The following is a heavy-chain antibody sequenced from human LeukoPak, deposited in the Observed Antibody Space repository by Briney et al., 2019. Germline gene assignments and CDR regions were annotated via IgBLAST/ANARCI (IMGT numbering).Heavy chain of an antibody. V-gene: IGHV3-33*01. D-gene: IGHD4-11*01. J-gene: IGHJ4*02. CDR3: AREYINYVQDY. Sequence: PGGSLRLSCAASGFTFRTHGMHWVRQAPGKGLKWVAVIWSDGSYKYYADSVKGRFTISRDFSKNTLYLQMNSLRAEDTAVYYCAREYINYVQDYWGQGTLVTVSS. CDR2: IWSDGSYK. CDR1: GFTFRTHG.